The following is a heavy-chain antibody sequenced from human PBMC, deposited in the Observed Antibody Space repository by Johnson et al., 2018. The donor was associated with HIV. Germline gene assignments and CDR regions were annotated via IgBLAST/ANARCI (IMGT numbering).Heavy chain of an antibody. V-gene: IGHV3-66*01. CDR1: GFTFSTNY. J-gene: IGHJ3*02. D-gene: IGHD2-21*01. CDR2: IYSSGST. CDR3: AKLAIDYSGAKSVVVVLVGDNDDGFDI. Sequence: MQLVESGGGVVQPGGSLRLSCAASGFTFSTNYMSWVRQAPGKGLDWVSVIYSSGSTYYTDSVKGRFTTSRDTSTNTVYLQMNRLRAEDTAVYYCAKLAIDYSGAKSVVVVLVGDNDDGFDIWGQGTMVTVSS.